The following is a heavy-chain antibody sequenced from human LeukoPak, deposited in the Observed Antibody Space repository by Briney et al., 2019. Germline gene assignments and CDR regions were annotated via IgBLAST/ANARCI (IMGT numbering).Heavy chain of an antibody. CDR1: GFTVSSNY. CDR3: ARSYRAAAGTVGDY. CDR2: IYSGGST. Sequence: GGSLRLSCAASGFTVSSNYMSWVRQAPGKGLEWVSVIYSGGSTYYADSVKGRFTISRDNSKNTLYLQMNSLRAEDTAVYYCARSYRAAAGTVGDYWGQGTLVTVSS. D-gene: IGHD6-13*01. J-gene: IGHJ4*02. V-gene: IGHV3-66*02.